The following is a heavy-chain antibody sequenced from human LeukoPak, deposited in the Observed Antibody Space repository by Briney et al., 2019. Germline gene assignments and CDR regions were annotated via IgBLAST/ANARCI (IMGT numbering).Heavy chain of an antibody. Sequence: ASVKVSCKASGYTFTSYGISWVRQAPGQGLEWMGWISAYNGNTNYAQKLQGRVTMTTDTSTSTAYMGLRSLRSDDTAVYYCARLLRFGELFSLDYWGQGTLVTVSS. CDR2: ISAYNGNT. CDR1: GYTFTSYG. D-gene: IGHD3-10*01. V-gene: IGHV1-18*01. CDR3: ARLLRFGELFSLDY. J-gene: IGHJ4*02.